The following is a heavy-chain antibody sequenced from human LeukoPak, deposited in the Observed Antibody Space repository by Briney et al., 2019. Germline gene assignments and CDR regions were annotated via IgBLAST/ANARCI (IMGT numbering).Heavy chain of an antibody. Sequence: ASVKVSCKASGYTFTVYYMHWVRQAPGQGLEWMGWINPNSGGTNYAQRFQGRVTMTRDTSISTAYMELSRLRSDDTAVYYCARGASSWGSGVDYWGQGTLVTVSS. CDR2: INPNSGGT. CDR1: GYTFTVYY. J-gene: IGHJ4*02. D-gene: IGHD3-16*01. CDR3: ARGASSWGSGVDY. V-gene: IGHV1-2*02.